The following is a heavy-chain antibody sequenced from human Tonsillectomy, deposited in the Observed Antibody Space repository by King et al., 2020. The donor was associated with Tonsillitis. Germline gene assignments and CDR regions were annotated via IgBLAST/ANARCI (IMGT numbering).Heavy chain of an antibody. V-gene: IGHV3-53*01. D-gene: IGHD6-13*01. J-gene: IGHJ4*02. CDR2: IYSGGST. CDR1: GFIVRSKY. Sequence: DVQLVESGGGLIQPGGSLRLSCAASGFIVRSKYMSWVRQAPGKGLEWVSVIYSGGSTYYADSVKGRFTISRDNSKNTLYLQMNSLRVEDTPVYYCARDVAAAGFLWDWGQGTLVTVSS. CDR3: ARDVAAAGFLWD.